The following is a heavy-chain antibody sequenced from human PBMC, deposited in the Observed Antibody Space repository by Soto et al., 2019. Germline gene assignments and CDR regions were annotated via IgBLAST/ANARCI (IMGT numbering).Heavy chain of an antibody. V-gene: IGHV4-30-4*01. CDR2: IYYSGST. CDR1: GGSISSGDYY. Sequence: SETLSLTCTVSGGSISSGDYYWSWIRQPPGKGLEWIGYIYYSGSTYYNPSLKSRVTISVDTSKNQFSLKLSSVTAADTAVYYCAREDFDWLPHPIWGQGKMVTVSS. D-gene: IGHD3-9*01. J-gene: IGHJ3*02. CDR3: AREDFDWLPHPI.